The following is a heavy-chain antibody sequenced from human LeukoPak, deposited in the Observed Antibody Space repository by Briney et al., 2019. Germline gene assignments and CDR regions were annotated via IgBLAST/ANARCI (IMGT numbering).Heavy chain of an antibody. CDR2: IYPSGST. J-gene: IGHJ3*02. V-gene: IGHV4-4*07. D-gene: IGHD5-24*01. Sequence: SETLSLTCTVSGGSISGYYWSWIRQPAGKGLEWIGRIYPSGSTNYNPSLTSRVTMSVDTSKNQFSLKLNSVTAADTAVYYCAGDRCAMCAFDIWGQGTMVTVS. CDR1: GGSISGYY. CDR3: AGDRCAMCAFDI.